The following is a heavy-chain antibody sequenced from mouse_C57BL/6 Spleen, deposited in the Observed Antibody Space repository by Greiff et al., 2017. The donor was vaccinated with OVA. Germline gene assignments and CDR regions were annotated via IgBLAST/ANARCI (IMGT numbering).Heavy chain of an antibody. Sequence: QVQLQQPGAELVMPGASVKLSCKASGYTFTSYWMPWVKQRPGQGLEWIGEIDPSDSYTNYNQKFKGKSTLTVDKSSSTAYMQLSSLTSEDSAVYYCAREGAYPTGFDYWGQGTTLTVSS. CDR1: GYTFTSYW. CDR3: AREGAYPTGFDY. D-gene: IGHD1-1*01. J-gene: IGHJ2*01. V-gene: IGHV1-69*01. CDR2: IDPSDSYT.